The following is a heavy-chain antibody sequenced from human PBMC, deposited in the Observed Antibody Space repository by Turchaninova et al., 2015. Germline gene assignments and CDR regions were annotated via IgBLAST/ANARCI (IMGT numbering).Heavy chain of an antibody. Sequence: QVQLVESGGGVVQPGRSLRLSCAASGFTFSSFAMHWVRQAPGKGLEWVAVITYDGSNKYYADALEGRFTISRDNSKNTLYLQMNSLRAEDTAVYYCARDYSAMATDYYYGMDVWGQGTTVTVSS. J-gene: IGHJ6*02. CDR3: ARDYSAMATDYYYGMDV. CDR1: GFTFSSFA. CDR2: ITYDGSNK. D-gene: IGHD5-18*01. V-gene: IGHV3-30*04.